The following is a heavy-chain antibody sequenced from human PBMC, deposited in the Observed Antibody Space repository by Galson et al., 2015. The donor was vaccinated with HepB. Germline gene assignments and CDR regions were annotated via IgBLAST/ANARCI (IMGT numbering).Heavy chain of an antibody. Sequence: SVKVSCKASGYTFTSYSISWVRQAPGQGLEWMGWISAYNGDTNYAQKLQGRVTMTTDTSTSTVHMELRSLGSDDTAVYYCARVGLWSGSYGAFDYWGQGTLVTVSS. J-gene: IGHJ4*02. V-gene: IGHV1-18*04. CDR3: ARVGLWSGSYGAFDY. CDR2: ISAYNGDT. CDR1: GYTFTSYS. D-gene: IGHD1-26*01.